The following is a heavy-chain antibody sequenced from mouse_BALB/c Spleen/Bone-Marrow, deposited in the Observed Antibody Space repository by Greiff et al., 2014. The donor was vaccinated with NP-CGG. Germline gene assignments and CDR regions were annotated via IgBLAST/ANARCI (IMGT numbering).Heavy chain of an antibody. Sequence: VQLKESGGGLVKPGGSLKLSCAASGFTFSSYAMSWVRQTPEKRLGGVASISSGGSTYYPDSVKGRFTISRDNARNILYLQMSSLRSEDTAMYYCARDDYDDQYYFDYWGQGTTLTVSS. D-gene: IGHD2-4*01. CDR2: ISSGGST. CDR3: ARDDYDDQYYFDY. CDR1: GFTFSSYA. V-gene: IGHV5-6-5*01. J-gene: IGHJ2*01.